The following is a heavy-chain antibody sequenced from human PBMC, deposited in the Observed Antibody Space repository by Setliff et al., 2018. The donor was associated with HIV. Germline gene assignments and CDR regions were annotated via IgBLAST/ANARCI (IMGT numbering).Heavy chain of an antibody. J-gene: IGHJ4*02. Sequence: SETLSLTCAVSNYSISSGYYWGWIRQSPGKGLEWIGSMYHSGSTYSNPSLKSRVTMSIDTSKNQLSLKLRSVTAANTAVYYCASGYNYAYSDYWGQGTLVTAPQ. CDR1: NYSISSGYY. CDR3: ASGYNYAYSDY. D-gene: IGHD5-18*01. CDR2: MYHSGST. V-gene: IGHV4-38-2*01.